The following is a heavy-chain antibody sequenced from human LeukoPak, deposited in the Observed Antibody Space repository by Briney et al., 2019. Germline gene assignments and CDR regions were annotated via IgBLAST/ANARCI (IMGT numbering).Heavy chain of an antibody. CDR2: ISSSSSYI. CDR3: AKADYDYYYMDV. J-gene: IGHJ6*03. Sequence: GGSLRLSCAASGFTFSSYSMNWVRQAPGKGLEWVSSISSSSSYIYYADSVKGRFTISRDNSKNTLYLQMNSLRAEDTAVYYCAKADYDYYYMDVWGKGTTVTVSS. CDR1: GFTFSSYS. V-gene: IGHV3-21*04.